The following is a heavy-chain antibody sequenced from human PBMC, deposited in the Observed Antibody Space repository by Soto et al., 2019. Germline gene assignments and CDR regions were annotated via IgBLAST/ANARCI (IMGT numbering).Heavy chain of an antibody. CDR2: IYYSGST. D-gene: IGHD5-12*01. J-gene: IGHJ6*02. CDR1: GGSISSGGYY. V-gene: IGHV4-31*03. CDR3: AASCVGSGGFNYDGMDV. Sequence: QVQLQESGPGLVKPSQTLSLTCTVSGGSISSGGYYWSWIRQHPGKGLEWIGYIYYSGSTYYNPSLKSRVTISVDTSKNQFSLKLSSVTAADTAVYYCAASCVGSGGFNYDGMDVWGQGTTVTVSS.